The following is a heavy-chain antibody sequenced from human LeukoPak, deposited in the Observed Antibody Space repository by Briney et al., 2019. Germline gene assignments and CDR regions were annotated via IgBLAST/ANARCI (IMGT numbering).Heavy chain of an antibody. J-gene: IGHJ5*02. D-gene: IGHD2-2*01. CDR2: IWYDGSNK. CDR1: GFTFSNYG. V-gene: IGHV3-33*01. CDR3: ERSRDIVVVFPDFDP. Sequence: AGGSLRLSCAASGFTFSNYGMHWVRQAPGKWLEWVAVIWYDGSNKYYADSVKGRFTISRDNSKNTLYLKMNSLRAKDTDVYYCERSRDIVVVFPDFDPWGQGTLVTVSS.